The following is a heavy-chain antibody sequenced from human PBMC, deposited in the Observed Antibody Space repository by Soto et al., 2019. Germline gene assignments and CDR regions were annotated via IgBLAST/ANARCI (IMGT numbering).Heavy chain of an antibody. J-gene: IGHJ6*02. CDR3: ARHGFGPLHGLVDV. CDR2: INYDGYS. V-gene: IGHV4-59*08. D-gene: IGHD3-10*01. CDR1: GGSITNYY. Sequence: QVQLQESGPGLVKPSETLSLTCTVSGGSITNYYCSWFRQPPGKGLEWIGYINYDGYSAYNLSLKRRVPLSMDPSKTQFSLMLESVPATDTAVYYCARHGFGPLHGLVDVWGPGTTVIVSS.